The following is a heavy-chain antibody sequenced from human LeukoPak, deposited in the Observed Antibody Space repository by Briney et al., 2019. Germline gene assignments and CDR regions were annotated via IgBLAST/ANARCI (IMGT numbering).Heavy chain of an antibody. Sequence: GGSLRLSCAASGFTFTKYWMTWVRQAPGKGLVWVSRINTDGSSTSYADSVKGRFTISRDNAKNTLYLQMNSLRAEDTAVYYCAREFTPFIAADWFDPWGQGTLSPSPQ. CDR3: AREFTPFIAADWFDP. V-gene: IGHV3-74*01. J-gene: IGHJ5*02. D-gene: IGHD6-13*01. CDR1: GFTFTKYW. CDR2: INTDGSST.